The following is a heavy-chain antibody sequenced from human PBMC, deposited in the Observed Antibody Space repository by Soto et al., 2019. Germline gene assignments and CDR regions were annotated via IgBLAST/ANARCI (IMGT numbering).Heavy chain of an antibody. CDR1: GGTFSSYA. Sequence: SVKVSCKASGGTFSSYAISWVRQAPGQGLEWMGGIIPIFGTANYAQKFQGRVTITGDESTSTAYMLLSSLIFEETAVFYCAFSVCSGGSCYESPGYYYYGMDVWGQGTTVTVSS. J-gene: IGHJ6*02. CDR3: AFSVCSGGSCYESPGYYYYGMDV. CDR2: IIPIFGTA. V-gene: IGHV1-69*13. D-gene: IGHD2-15*01.